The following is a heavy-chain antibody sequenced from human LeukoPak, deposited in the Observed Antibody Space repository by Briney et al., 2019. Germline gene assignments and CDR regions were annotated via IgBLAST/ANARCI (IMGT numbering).Heavy chain of an antibody. CDR3: ARDKTDYDFWSGYADY. CDR1: GYTFTGYY. V-gene: IGHV1-2*02. Sequence: GASVKVSCKASGYTFTGYYMHWVRQAPGQGLEWMGWINPNSGGTNYAQKFQGRVTMTRDTSISTAYMELSRVRSDDTAVYYCARDKTDYDFWSGYADYWGQGTLVTVSS. CDR2: INPNSGGT. J-gene: IGHJ4*02. D-gene: IGHD3-3*01.